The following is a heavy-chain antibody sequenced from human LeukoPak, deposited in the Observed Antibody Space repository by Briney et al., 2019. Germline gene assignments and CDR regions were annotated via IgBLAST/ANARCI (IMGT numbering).Heavy chain of an antibody. J-gene: IGHJ4*02. CDR2: INSDGSWT. CDR1: GNYW. Sequence: GGSLRLSCAASGNYWMHWVRQVPGKVLVWVSHINSDGSWTSYADSVKGRFTISKDNAKNTVYLQMNSLRAEDTAVYYCVSFYETYWGRGTLVTVSS. CDR3: VSFYETY. V-gene: IGHV3-74*01. D-gene: IGHD2/OR15-2a*01.